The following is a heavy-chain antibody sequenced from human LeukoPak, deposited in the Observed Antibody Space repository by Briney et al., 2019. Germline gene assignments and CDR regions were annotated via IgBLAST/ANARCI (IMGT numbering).Heavy chain of an antibody. V-gene: IGHV1-8*01. Sequence: ASVKVSCKASGCTFVSYDINWVRQATGQGPEWMGWMSPKSGNTGYAQKFQGRVTMTRDTSINTAYMELSGLISEDTAVYYCTRGPPNWGYDFWGQGTLVTVSS. CDR3: TRGPPNWGYDF. J-gene: IGHJ4*02. D-gene: IGHD7-27*01. CDR2: MSPKSGNT. CDR1: GCTFVSYD.